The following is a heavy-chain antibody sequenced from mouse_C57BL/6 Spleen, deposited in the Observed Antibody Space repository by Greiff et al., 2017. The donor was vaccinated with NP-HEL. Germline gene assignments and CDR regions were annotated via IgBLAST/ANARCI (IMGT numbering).Heavy chain of an antibody. V-gene: IGHV1-64*01. CDR1: GYTFTSYW. CDR2: IHPNSGNT. Sequence: QVQLQQPGAELVKPGASVKLSCKASGYTFTSYWMHWVKQRPGQGLEWIGMIHPNSGNTKYNEKFKGKATLTVDTSSSTAYMQLSSLTSEDSAVYFCARRDYYGYYYAMDYWGQGTSVTVSS. CDR3: ARRDYYGYYYAMDY. D-gene: IGHD1-1*01. J-gene: IGHJ4*01.